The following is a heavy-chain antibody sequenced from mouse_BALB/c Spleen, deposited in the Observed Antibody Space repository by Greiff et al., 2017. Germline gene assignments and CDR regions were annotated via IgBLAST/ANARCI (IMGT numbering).Heavy chain of an antibody. CDR3: ARIYGYEYYYAMDY. D-gene: IGHD1-2*01. J-gene: IGHJ4*01. V-gene: IGHV1S137*01. Sequence: QVQLQQSGAELVRPGVSVKISCKGSGYTFTDYAMHWVKQSHAKSLEWIGVISTYYGDASYNQKFKGKATMTVDKSSSTAYMELARLTSEDSAIYYCARIYGYEYYYAMDYWGQGTSVTVSS. CDR2: ISTYYGDA. CDR1: GYTFTDYA.